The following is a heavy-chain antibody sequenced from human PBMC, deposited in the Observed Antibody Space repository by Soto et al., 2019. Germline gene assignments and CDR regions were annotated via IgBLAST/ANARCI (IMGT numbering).Heavy chain of an antibody. CDR1: GFSLSTSGMC. V-gene: IGHV2-5*08. CDR3: AHYNYDILTGRYGPQDY. J-gene: IGHJ4*02. Sequence: SGPTLVNPTQTLTLTCTFSGFSLSTSGMCVSWIRQPPGKALEWLALIYWDDDKRYSPSLKSRLTITKDTSKNQVVLTMTNMDPVDTATYYCAHYNYDILTGRYGPQDYWGQGTLVTVSS. D-gene: IGHD3-9*01. CDR2: IYWDDDK.